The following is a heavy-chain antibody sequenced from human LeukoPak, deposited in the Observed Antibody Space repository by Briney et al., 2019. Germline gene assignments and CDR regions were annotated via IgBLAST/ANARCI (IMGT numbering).Heavy chain of an antibody. J-gene: IGHJ5*02. CDR3: ARHEYCSGGSCQAAEFDP. Sequence: GGSLRLSCAASGFTVSSNYMSWVRQAPGKGLEWVSVIYSGGSTYYADSVKGRFTISRDNSKNTLYLQMNSLRAEDTAVYYCARHEYCSGGSCQAAEFDPWGQGTLVTVSS. D-gene: IGHD2-15*01. V-gene: IGHV3-53*01. CDR1: GFTVSSNY. CDR2: IYSGGST.